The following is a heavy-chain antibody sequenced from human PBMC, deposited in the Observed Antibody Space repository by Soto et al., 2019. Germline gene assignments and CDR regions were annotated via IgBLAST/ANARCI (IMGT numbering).Heavy chain of an antibody. D-gene: IGHD3-3*01. Sequence: PGGSLRLSCAASGFTVSNHYMAWVRQAPGKGLAWVSVIHTGGSTYYADSVKGRFSISRDNSKNTLYLQMSSLRAEDTAVYYCARDFYDLSYKFAYWGQGTLVTVSS. J-gene: IGHJ4*02. CDR2: IHTGGST. CDR3: ARDFYDLSYKFAY. V-gene: IGHV3-66*01. CDR1: GFTVSNHY.